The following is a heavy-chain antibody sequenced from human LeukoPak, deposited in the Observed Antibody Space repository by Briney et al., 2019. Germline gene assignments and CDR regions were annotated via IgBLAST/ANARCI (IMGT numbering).Heavy chain of an antibody. CDR3: AKDRYSIAVAGIFDY. CDR1: GFTFSSYA. CDR2: ISGSGGST. J-gene: IGHJ4*02. Sequence: PGGSLRPSCAASGFTFSSYAMSWVRQAPGKGLEWVSAISGSGGSTYYADSVKGRFTISRDNSKNTLYLQMNSLRAEDTAVYYCAKDRYSIAVAGIFDYWGQGTLVTVSS. D-gene: IGHD6-19*01. V-gene: IGHV3-23*01.